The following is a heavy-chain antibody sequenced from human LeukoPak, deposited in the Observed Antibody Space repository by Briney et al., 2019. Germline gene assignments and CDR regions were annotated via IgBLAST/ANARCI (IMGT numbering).Heavy chain of an antibody. J-gene: IGHJ4*02. CDR1: GYTLSGYY. Sequence: ASVKVSCKASGYTLSGYYMHWVRQAPGQGLEWMGWINPNSGGTNYAQKFQGRVTMTTDTSISTAYMEPSRLRSDDTAVYYCAREELLAFDYWGQGSLVTVSS. CDR3: AREELLAFDY. V-gene: IGHV1-2*02. D-gene: IGHD1-7*01. CDR2: INPNSGGT.